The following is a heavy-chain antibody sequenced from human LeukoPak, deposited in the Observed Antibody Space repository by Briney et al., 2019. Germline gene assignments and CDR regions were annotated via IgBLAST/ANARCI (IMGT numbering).Heavy chain of an antibody. J-gene: IGHJ4*02. CDR2: IYYSGST. Sequence: SETLSLTCTVSGGSISSYYWSWIRQPPGKGLEWIGYIYYSGSTNYNPSLKSRVTISVDTFKNQFSLKLSSMTAADTAVYYCARAGSGYYFGLLWGQGTLVTVSS. CDR1: GGSISSYY. V-gene: IGHV4-59*01. CDR3: ARAGSGYYFGLL. D-gene: IGHD3-22*01.